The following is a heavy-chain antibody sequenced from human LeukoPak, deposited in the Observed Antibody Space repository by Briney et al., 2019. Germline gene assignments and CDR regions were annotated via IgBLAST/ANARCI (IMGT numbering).Heavy chain of an antibody. V-gene: IGHV4-4*07. CDR1: GGSINGYF. CDR2: IYISGST. D-gene: IGHD6-13*01. CDR3: ARVSRGSFDY. Sequence: SETLSLTCIVSGGSINGYFWSWIRQPAGKGLEWIGRIYISGSTNYNPSLRSRVTISLDTSKNHFSLKMSSVTAEDTAVYYCARVSRGSFDYWGQGTLVTVSS. J-gene: IGHJ4*02.